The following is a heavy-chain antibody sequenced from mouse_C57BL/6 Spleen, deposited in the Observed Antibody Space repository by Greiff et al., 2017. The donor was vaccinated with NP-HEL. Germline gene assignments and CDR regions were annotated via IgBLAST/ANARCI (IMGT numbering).Heavy chain of an antibody. Sequence: QVQLQQPGAELVRPGSLVKLSCKASGYTFTSYWMHWVKQRPIQGLEWIGNIDPSDSETHYNQKFKDKATLTVDKSSSTAYMQLSSLTSEDSSVYYCARGDDYDGAGVAYWGQGTLVTVSA. CDR2: IDPSDSET. D-gene: IGHD2-4*01. CDR1: GYTFTSYW. J-gene: IGHJ3*01. V-gene: IGHV1-52*01. CDR3: ARGDDYDGAGVAY.